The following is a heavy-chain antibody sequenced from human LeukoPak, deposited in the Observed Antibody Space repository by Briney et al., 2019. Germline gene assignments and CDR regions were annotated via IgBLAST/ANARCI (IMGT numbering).Heavy chain of an antibody. Sequence: SETLSLTCTVSGGSIISNYWSWIRQSAGTGLEWIGRIYGSGITDYNPSLKSRVTMSLDTPRKQFSLRLTSVTAADTAVYYCARLKFYDSTGYSPGYYMDVWGKGTTVSVFS. CDR2: IYGSGIT. V-gene: IGHV4-4*07. CDR1: GGSIISNY. J-gene: IGHJ6*03. D-gene: IGHD3-22*01. CDR3: ARLKFYDSTGYSPGYYMDV.